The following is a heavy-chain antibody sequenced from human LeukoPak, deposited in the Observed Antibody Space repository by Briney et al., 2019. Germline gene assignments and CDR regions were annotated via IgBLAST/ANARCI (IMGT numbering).Heavy chain of an antibody. J-gene: IGHJ2*01. Sequence: SETLSLTCTVSGGSISSSSYYWGWIRQPPGQGLEWIGSIYYSGSTYYNPSLKSRVTISVDTSKNQFSLKLSSVTAADTAVYYCARLDGYYYDSSGYYYGVSYWYFDLWGRGTLVTVSS. CDR3: ARLDGYYYDSSGYYYGVSYWYFDL. CDR1: GGSISSSSYY. CDR2: IYYSGST. V-gene: IGHV4-39*01. D-gene: IGHD3-22*01.